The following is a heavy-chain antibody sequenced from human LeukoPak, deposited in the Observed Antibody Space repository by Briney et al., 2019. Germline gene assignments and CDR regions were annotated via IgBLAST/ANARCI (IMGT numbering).Heavy chain of an antibody. V-gene: IGHV3-20*04. CDR2: INWSGGST. D-gene: IGHD2-2*01. Sequence: PGGSLRLSCTASGFAFDEHGMSWVRQVPGKGLQWVSGINWSGGSTGYADPLRGRFSISRDNAKNSLYLQMDSLRAEDTALYYCARAPITSPFYFDYWGQGTLVTVSS. J-gene: IGHJ4*02. CDR3: ARAPITSPFYFDY. CDR1: GFAFDEHG.